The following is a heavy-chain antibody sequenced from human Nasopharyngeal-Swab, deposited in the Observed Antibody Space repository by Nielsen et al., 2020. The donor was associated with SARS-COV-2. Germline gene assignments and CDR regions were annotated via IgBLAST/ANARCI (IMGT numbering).Heavy chain of an antibody. J-gene: IGHJ5*02. CDR3: AREGIAVAATWWFDP. D-gene: IGHD6-19*01. CDR2: MNPNSGNT. CDR1: GYTFTSYD. Sequence: ASVKVSCKASGYTFTSYDINWVRQATGQGLEWMGWMNPNSGNTGYAQKFQGRVTMTRNTSISTAYMELSSLRSEDTAVYYCAREGIAVAATWWFDPWGQGTLVTVSS. V-gene: IGHV1-8*01.